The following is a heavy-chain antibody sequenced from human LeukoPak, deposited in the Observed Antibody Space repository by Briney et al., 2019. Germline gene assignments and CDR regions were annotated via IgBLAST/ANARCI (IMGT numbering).Heavy chain of an antibody. Sequence: ASVKVSCKASGYTFTGYYMHWVRQAPGQGLEWMGRINPNSGGTNYAQKFQGRVTMTRDTSISTAYMELSRLRSDDTAVYYCARVFSGWSPGVRYSGQGTLVTVSS. V-gene: IGHV1-2*06. J-gene: IGHJ4*02. CDR2: INPNSGGT. CDR1: GYTFTGYY. CDR3: ARVFSGWSPGVRY. D-gene: IGHD6-19*01.